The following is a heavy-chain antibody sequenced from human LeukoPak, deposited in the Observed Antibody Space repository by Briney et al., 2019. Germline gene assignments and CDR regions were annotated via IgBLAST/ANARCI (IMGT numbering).Heavy chain of an antibody. CDR1: RFTFSTHA. J-gene: IGHJ4*02. CDR3: ARGHSSGWYFDS. Sequence: GGSLRLSCVASRFTFSTHAMHWVRQAPGKGLEWVAVISYDSNNKYYADSVKSRFTISRDNSKDTLYLQMNSLRAEDAAVYYCARGHSSGWYFDSWGQGTLVTVSS. CDR2: ISYDSNNK. V-gene: IGHV3-30*04. D-gene: IGHD6-19*01.